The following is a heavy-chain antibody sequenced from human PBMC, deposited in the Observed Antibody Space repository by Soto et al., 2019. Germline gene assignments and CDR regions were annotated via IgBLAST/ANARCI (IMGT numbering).Heavy chain of an antibody. J-gene: IGHJ3*02. CDR1: GGSISSGGYY. CDR2: IYYSGST. Sequence: KSSETLSLTCTVSGGSISSGGYYWSWIRQHPGKGLEWIGYIYYSGSTYYNPSLKSRVTISVDTSKNQFSLKLSSVTAADTAVYYCARDLPMSPFDIWGQGTMVTVSS. CDR3: ARDLPMSPFDI. D-gene: IGHD3-10*02. V-gene: IGHV4-31*03.